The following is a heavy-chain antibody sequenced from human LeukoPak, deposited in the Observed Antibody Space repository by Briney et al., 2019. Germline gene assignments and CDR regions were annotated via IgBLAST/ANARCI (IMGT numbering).Heavy chain of an antibody. CDR3: ARGGFVVAPPLAV. V-gene: IGHV1-2*02. J-gene: IGHJ6*02. CDR1: EYTFTGYY. D-gene: IGHD3-3*01. CDR2: INPGSGGT. Sequence: GASVKVSCKASEYTFTGYYLHWVRQAPGQGLEWMGCINPGSGGTNYAQKFQDRVTMTRDMYISTAYKELSSLRYDDTAVYYCARGGFVVAPPLAVWGQGTTVTVSS.